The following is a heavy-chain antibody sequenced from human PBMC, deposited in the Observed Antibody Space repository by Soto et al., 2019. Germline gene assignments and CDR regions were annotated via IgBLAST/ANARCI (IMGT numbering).Heavy chain of an antibody. CDR1: GGTFNNFA. Sequence: QVQLVQSGPEVKKPGSSEKVSCQASGGTFNNFAFTWVRQAPGQGLEWMGGIMPVFDTTNNAQRYQGRVTVTADKSTNTVYMEIGMQICDDTVVRYCANETYSPAWTSYHHYGMDVWGQGTTVTVSS. D-gene: IGHD2-15*01. V-gene: IGHV1-69*06. J-gene: IGHJ6*02. CDR3: ANETYSPAWTSYHHYGMDV. CDR2: IMPVFDTT.